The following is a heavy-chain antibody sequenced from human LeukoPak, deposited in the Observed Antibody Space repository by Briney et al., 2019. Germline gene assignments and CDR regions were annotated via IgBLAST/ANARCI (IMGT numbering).Heavy chain of an antibody. CDR3: ARLAYTSGYYYYMDV. D-gene: IGHD5-18*01. CDR1: GSPFPSYW. Sequence: GESLKISSKGSGSPFPSYWIGWVRQLPGKGLEWMGIIYPGIGDSDIRDSPSFQGQVSISADKSISTAYLQWTSLKASDTAMYYCARLAYTSGYYYYMDVWGKGTTVTVSS. V-gene: IGHV5-51*01. J-gene: IGHJ6*03. CDR2: IYPGIGDSDI.